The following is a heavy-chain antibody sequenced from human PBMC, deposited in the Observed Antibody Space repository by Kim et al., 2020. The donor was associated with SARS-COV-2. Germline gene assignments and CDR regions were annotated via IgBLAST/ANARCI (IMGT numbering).Heavy chain of an antibody. Sequence: SETLSLTCTVSGGSISSYYWSWIRQPPGKGLEWIGYIYYSGSTNYNPSLKSRVTISVDTSKNQFSLKLSSVTAADTAVYYCARQPYWARGGVDYYYGMDVWGQGTTVTVSS. J-gene: IGHJ6*02. D-gene: IGHD3-16*01. V-gene: IGHV4-59*08. CDR3: ARQPYWARGGVDYYYGMDV. CDR2: IYYSGST. CDR1: GGSISSYY.